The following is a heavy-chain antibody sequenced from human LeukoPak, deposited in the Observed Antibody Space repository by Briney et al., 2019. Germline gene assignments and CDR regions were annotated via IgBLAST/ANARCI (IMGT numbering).Heavy chain of an antibody. D-gene: IGHD3-9*01. Sequence: GGSLRLSCAAFGFTVSNNYMSWGRQAPGKGLEWVSIIYSGGNTYYADSVKGRFTISRDNSKNTLSLQMNSLRAEDTAMYYCVSHSDTLTSYSFDYWGQGTLVTVSS. V-gene: IGHV3-53*01. CDR2: IYSGGNT. CDR1: GFTVSNNY. J-gene: IGHJ4*02. CDR3: VSHSDTLTSYSFDY.